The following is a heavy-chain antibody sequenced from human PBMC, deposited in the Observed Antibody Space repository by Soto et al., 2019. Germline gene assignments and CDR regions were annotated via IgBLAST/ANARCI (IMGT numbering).Heavy chain of an antibody. V-gene: IGHV4-34*01. J-gene: IGHJ6*02. Sequence: QVQLQQWGAGLLKPSETLSLTCAVYGGSFSGYYWSWIRQPPGKGLEWIGEINHSGSTNYNPSLRSRVPISVDTSKNQFSLKLSSVTAADTAVYYCARGAGNRYYYYYYGMDVWGQGTTVTVSS. CDR3: ARGAGNRYYYYYYGMDV. CDR2: INHSGST. CDR1: GGSFSGYY.